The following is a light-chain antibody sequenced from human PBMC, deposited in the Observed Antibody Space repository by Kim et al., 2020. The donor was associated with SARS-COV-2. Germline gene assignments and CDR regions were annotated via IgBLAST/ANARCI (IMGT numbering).Light chain of an antibody. V-gene: IGKV1-5*03. CDR3: QQYKSYSWT. Sequence: ASEGDRVTITCRASQSISSWLAWYQQKPGKATRFLIYKASSLQSGVPSRFSGSGSGTEFTLTISSLQPDDFATYYCQQYKSYSWTFGQGTKVDIK. CDR2: KAS. J-gene: IGKJ1*01. CDR1: QSISSW.